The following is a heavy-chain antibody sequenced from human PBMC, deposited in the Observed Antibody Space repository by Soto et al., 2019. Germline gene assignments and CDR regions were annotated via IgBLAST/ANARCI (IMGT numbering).Heavy chain of an antibody. V-gene: IGHV4-38-2*02. CDR1: GYSISSGYY. Sequence: SETLSLTCAVSGYSISSGYYWGWIRQPPGKGLEWIGSIYHSGSTYYNPSLKSRVTISIDTSKNQFSLKLSSVTAADTAVYYCARESTVTTAIDYWGQGTMVTVSS. J-gene: IGHJ4*02. CDR2: IYHSGST. D-gene: IGHD4-17*01. CDR3: ARESTVTTAIDY.